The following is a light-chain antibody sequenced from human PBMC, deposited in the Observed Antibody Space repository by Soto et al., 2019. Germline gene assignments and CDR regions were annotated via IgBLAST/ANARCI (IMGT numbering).Light chain of an antibody. CDR3: NSYSSSSSPVV. J-gene: IGLJ2*01. V-gene: IGLV2-14*03. CDR2: DVT. Sequence: QSALTQPASVSGSPGQSITISCTGSSSDVGGYNYVSWYQHHPGRAPKLMIYDVTYRPSGVSDRFSGSKSGNTASLTISGLQAEDEADYYCNSYSSSSSPVVFGGGTQLTVL. CDR1: SSDVGGYNY.